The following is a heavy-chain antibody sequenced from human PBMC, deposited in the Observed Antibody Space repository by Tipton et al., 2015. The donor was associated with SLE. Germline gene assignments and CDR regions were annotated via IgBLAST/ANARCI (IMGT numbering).Heavy chain of an antibody. Sequence: TLSLTCVVSGYSISSGYYWGWIRQPPGKGLEWIGNIYHSGSTYYNPSLKSRVTISVDASRNQFSLRLSSVTAADTAVYYCAGTRYYYDNSPYPYWGQGTLVTVSS. D-gene: IGHD3-22*01. CDR1: GYSISSGYY. V-gene: IGHV4-38-2*01. CDR3: AGTRYYYDNSPYPY. J-gene: IGHJ4*02. CDR2: IYHSGST.